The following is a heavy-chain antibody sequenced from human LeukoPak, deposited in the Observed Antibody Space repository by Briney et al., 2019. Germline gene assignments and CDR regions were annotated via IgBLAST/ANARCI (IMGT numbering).Heavy chain of an antibody. Sequence: ASVKVSCKASGYTFTGYYMHWVRPARGQGLEGMGWINPKSGGTNYAQKLRGRVTMTRDTSITTAYMELSGLSSDDTAVYYCAREGPTEYWFDPWGQGTLVTVSS. CDR1: GYTFTGYY. D-gene: IGHD1-26*01. CDR2: INPKSGGT. CDR3: AREGPTEYWFDP. J-gene: IGHJ5*02. V-gene: IGHV1-2*02.